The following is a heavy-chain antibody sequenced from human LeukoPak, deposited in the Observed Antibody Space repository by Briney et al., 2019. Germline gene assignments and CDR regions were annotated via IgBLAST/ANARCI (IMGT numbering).Heavy chain of an antibody. CDR3: ARPHKTYYYDSSGYPTAFDI. Sequence: GESLKISCQGSGNIFSNYWIGWVRQTPGKGLEWIGIISLGDSDTRYSPFFEGLVTISADKSISTAYLQWTSLKASDTAMYYCARPHKTYYYDSSGYPTAFDIWGQGTMVTVSS. CDR1: GNIFSNYW. V-gene: IGHV5-51*01. CDR2: ISLGDSDT. J-gene: IGHJ3*02. D-gene: IGHD3-22*01.